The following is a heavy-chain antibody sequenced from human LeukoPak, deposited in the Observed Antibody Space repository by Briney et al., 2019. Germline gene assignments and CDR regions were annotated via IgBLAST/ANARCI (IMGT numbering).Heavy chain of an antibody. CDR3: AKADSSGYYSYFDY. CDR1: GFTFSSYA. D-gene: IGHD3-22*01. Sequence: GGSLRLSCAASGFTFSSYAMSWVRQAPGKGLEWVSAISGSGGSTYYADSVKGRFTISRDNSKNTLFLQMNSLRAEDTAVYYCAKADSSGYYSYFDYWGQGTLVTVSS. J-gene: IGHJ4*02. CDR2: ISGSGGST. V-gene: IGHV3-23*01.